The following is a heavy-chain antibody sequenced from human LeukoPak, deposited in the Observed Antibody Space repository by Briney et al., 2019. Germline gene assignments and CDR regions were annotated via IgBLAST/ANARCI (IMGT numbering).Heavy chain of an antibody. CDR1: GYTFTSYG. Sequence: GASVKVSCKASGYTFTSYGISWVRQAPGQGLEWMGWISAYNGNTNYAQKLQGRVTMTTDTSTSTAYMELRSLRSDDTAVYYCAREGTVTSNRGDLYCYYYGMDVWGQGTTVTVSS. D-gene: IGHD4-17*01. CDR2: ISAYNGNT. CDR3: AREGTVTSNRGDLYCYYYGMDV. V-gene: IGHV1-18*01. J-gene: IGHJ6*02.